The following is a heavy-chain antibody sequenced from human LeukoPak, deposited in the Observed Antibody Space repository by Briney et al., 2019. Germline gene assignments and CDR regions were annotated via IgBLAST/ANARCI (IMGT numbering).Heavy chain of an antibody. CDR2: ISGTGGAT. CDR3: VKDPRDTYGTNWFVS. Sequence: GGSLRLSCVASGFSFGNYAMSWVRQAPGKGLQWVSQISGTGGATWYAGFARDRFTISRDNSKKTLYLQMSGLRVEDTAMYYCVKDPRDTYGTNWFVSWGQGILLIVSS. V-gene: IGHV3-23*01. J-gene: IGHJ5*01. D-gene: IGHD2-21*01. CDR1: GFSFGNYA.